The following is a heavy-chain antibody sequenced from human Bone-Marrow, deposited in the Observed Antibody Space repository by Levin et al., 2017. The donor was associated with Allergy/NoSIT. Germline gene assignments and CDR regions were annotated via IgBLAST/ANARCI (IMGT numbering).Heavy chain of an antibody. CDR3: ARVGVVPAAQDGYFDR. Sequence: SETLSLTCAVYGGSFSGYYWSWIRQPPGKGLEWIGEINHSGSTNYNPSLKSRVTISVDTSKNQFSLKLSSVPAAETAVYYCARVGVVPAAQDGYFDRWGRGTLVTVSS. CDR1: GGSFSGYY. CDR2: INHSGST. J-gene: IGHJ2*01. V-gene: IGHV4-34*01. D-gene: IGHD2-2*01.